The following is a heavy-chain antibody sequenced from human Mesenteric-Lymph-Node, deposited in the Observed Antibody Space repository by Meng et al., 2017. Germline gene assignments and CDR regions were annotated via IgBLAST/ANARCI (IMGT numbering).Heavy chain of an antibody. Sequence: GESLKISCTASGFTFSGYWMTWVRRAPGKGPEWVANINEYGTTRNYVDSVRGRFTISRDNAKNSLFLQLNNLNSDDTAVYYCARDIQGTASALDIWGQGTMVT. J-gene: IGHJ3*02. CDR3: ARDIQGTASALDI. V-gene: IGHV3-7*01. CDR2: INEYGTTR. D-gene: IGHD5-18*01. CDR1: GFTFSGYW.